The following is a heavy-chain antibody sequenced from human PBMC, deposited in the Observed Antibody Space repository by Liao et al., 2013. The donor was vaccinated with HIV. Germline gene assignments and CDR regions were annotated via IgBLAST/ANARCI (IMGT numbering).Heavy chain of an antibody. CDR2: IYTSGST. CDR1: GGSISSGSYF. Sequence: QVQLQESGPGLVKPSQTLSLTCTVSGGSISSGSYFWSWIRQPAGKGLEWIGRIYTSGSTNYNPSLKSRVTISVDTSKKQFSLKLSSVTAADTAVYYCARELEGVTTVTALRNAFDSWGQGTLVTVSS. J-gene: IGHJ4*02. D-gene: IGHD4-17*01. V-gene: IGHV4-61*02. CDR3: ARELEGVTTVTALRNAFDS.